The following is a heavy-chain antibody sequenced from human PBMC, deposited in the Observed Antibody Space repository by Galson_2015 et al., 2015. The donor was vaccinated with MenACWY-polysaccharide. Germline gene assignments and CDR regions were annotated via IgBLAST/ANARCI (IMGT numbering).Heavy chain of an antibody. D-gene: IGHD3-22*01. J-gene: IGHJ4*02. CDR2: ISYDGSNK. CDR1: GFTFSSYG. V-gene: IGHV3-30*18. CDR3: AKDPDSLLNYDSSSYPDY. Sequence: SLRLSCAASGFTFSSYGMHWVRQAPGKGLEWVAVISYDGSNKYYADSVKGRFTISRDNSKNTLYLQMNSLRAEDTAVYYCAKDPDSLLNYDSSSYPDYWGQGTLVTVSS.